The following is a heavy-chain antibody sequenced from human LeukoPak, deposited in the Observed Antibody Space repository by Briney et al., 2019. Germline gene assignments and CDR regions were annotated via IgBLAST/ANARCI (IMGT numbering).Heavy chain of an antibody. CDR2: INGRGGST. Sequence: GGSLRLPCAASGFTFSNYAMSWVRQAPGKGLEWVSSINGRGGSTYYADSVKGRFTISRDNSKNTLYLQMNSLRAEDTAVYYCARDLMGIAYRGAFYYWGQGTLVTVSS. CDR3: ARDLMGIAYRGAFYY. D-gene: IGHD6-13*01. J-gene: IGHJ4*02. V-gene: IGHV3-23*01. CDR1: GFTFSNYA.